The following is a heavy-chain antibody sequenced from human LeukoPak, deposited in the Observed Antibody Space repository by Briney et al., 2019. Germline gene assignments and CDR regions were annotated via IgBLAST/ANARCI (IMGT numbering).Heavy chain of an antibody. Sequence: SETLSLTCTVSGGSISSYYWSWIRQPPGKGLEWIGYIYYSGSTNYNPSLKSRVTISVDTSKNQFSLKLSSVTAADTAVYYYARVGLLVGIYGMDVWGQGTTVTVSS. J-gene: IGHJ6*02. CDR1: GGSISSYY. CDR2: IYYSGST. CDR3: ARVGLLVGIYGMDV. V-gene: IGHV4-59*01. D-gene: IGHD2-8*02.